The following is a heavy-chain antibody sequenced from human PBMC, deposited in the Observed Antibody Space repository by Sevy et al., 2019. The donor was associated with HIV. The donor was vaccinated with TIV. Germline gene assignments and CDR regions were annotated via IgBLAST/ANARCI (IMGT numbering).Heavy chain of an antibody. Sequence: GGSLRLSCAASGFTFSSYAMSWVRQAPGKGLEWVSAISGSGGSTYYADSVKGRFTISRDNSKNTLYLQRNSLRAEDTAVYYCAKWGDYYDSSGYYSGESNYYYYYGMDVWGQGTTVTVSS. CDR2: ISGSGGST. CDR3: AKWGDYYDSSGYYSGESNYYYYYGMDV. D-gene: IGHD3-22*01. J-gene: IGHJ6*02. CDR1: GFTFSSYA. V-gene: IGHV3-23*01.